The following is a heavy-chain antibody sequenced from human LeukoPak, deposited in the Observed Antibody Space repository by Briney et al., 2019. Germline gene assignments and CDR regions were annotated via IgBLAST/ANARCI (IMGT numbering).Heavy chain of an antibody. CDR1: GFTFSIYS. Sequence: GGSLRLSCADSGFTFSIYSMSWVRQAPGKGLEWVSYISSSSSTISYADSVKGRFTISRDNAENSLYLQMNSLRAEDTAVYYCARAGDFSFKDWGQGTLVTVSS. CDR3: ARAGDFSFKD. D-gene: IGHD3-3*01. V-gene: IGHV3-48*01. CDR2: ISSSSSTI. J-gene: IGHJ4*02.